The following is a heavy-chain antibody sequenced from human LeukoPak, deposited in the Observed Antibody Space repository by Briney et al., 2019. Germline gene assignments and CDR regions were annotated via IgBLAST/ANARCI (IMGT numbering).Heavy chain of an antibody. J-gene: IGHJ4*02. V-gene: IGHV4-34*01. CDR2: INHSGST. Sequence: SESLSLTCAVYGGSFSGYYWSWIRQPPGKGLEWIGEINHSGSTNYNPSLKSRVTISVDTSKNQFSLKLSSVTAADTAVYYCARGHEGESGSDYWGQGTLVTVSS. CDR1: GGSFSGYY. D-gene: IGHD3-10*01. CDR3: ARGHEGESGSDY.